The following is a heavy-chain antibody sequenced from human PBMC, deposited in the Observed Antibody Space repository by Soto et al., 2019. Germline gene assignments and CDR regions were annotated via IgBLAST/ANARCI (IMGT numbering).Heavy chain of an antibody. D-gene: IGHD2-2*01. J-gene: IGHJ6*02. V-gene: IGHV4-30-4*01. Sequence: PSETLSLTCTVSGGSISSGDYYWSWIRQPPGKGLEWIGYIYYSGSTYYNPSLKSRVTISVDTSKNQFSLKLSSVTAADTTVYYCAREGCSSTSCLGMDVWGQGTTVTVSS. CDR2: IYYSGST. CDR1: GGSISSGDYY. CDR3: AREGCSSTSCLGMDV.